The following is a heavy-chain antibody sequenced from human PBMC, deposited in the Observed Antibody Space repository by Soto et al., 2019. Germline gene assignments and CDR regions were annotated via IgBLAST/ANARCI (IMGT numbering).Heavy chain of an antibody. D-gene: IGHD2-8*01. Sequence: LRLSCAASGFTFSSYGMHWVRQAPGKGLEWVAVISYDGSNKYYADSVKGRFAISRDNSKNTLYLQMNSLRAEDTAVYYCAKDGQDIVLMYYFDYWGQGTLVTVSS. CDR1: GFTFSSYG. CDR3: AKDGQDIVLMYYFDY. CDR2: ISYDGSNK. V-gene: IGHV3-30*18. J-gene: IGHJ4*02.